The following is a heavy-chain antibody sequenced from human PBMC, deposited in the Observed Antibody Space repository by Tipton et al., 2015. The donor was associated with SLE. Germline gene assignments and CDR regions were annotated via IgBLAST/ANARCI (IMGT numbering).Heavy chain of an antibody. D-gene: IGHD3-3*01. J-gene: IGHJ4*02. CDR2: IYYSGST. CDR1: GGSISSYY. CDR3: ARRRDFGVVISYYFDY. V-gene: IGHV4-39*07. Sequence: TLSLTCTVSGGSISSYYWGWIRQPPGKGLEWIGSIYYSGSTYYNPSLKSRVTISVDTSKNQFSLKLSSVTAADTAVYYCARRRDFGVVISYYFDYWGQGTLVTVSS.